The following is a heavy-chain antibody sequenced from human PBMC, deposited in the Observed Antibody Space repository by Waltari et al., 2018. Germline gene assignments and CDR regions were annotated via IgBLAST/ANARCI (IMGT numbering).Heavy chain of an antibody. Sequence: QVQLVQSVAEVKKPGASVKVSCKVSGYTLTELSMHWVRQAPGKGIEWMGGFRPEGCETIDAQKFQCTRTMTEDTSTDTAYMGLSSLRSEVTAVYYCATEQYICSWQYAFDIWGQGTRCTVSS. V-gene: IGHV1-24*01. CDR2: FRPEGCET. D-gene: IGHD6-13*01. J-gene: IGHJ3*02. CDR1: GYTLTELS. CDR3: ATEQYICSWQYAFDI.